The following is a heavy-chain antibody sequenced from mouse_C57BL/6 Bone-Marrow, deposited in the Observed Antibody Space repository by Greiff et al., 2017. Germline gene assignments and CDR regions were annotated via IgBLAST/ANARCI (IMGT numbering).Heavy chain of an antibody. CDR1: GYSITSGYD. CDR3: ATLGNSYAMDY. Sequence: EVKLQESGPGMVKPSQSLSLTCTVTGYSITSGYDWHWIRHFPGNKLEWMGYISYSGSTNYNPSLKSRISITHDTSKNHFFLKLNSVTTEDTATYYCATLGNSYAMDYWGQGTSVTVSS. CDR2: ISYSGST. J-gene: IGHJ4*01. D-gene: IGHD2-1*01. V-gene: IGHV3-1*01.